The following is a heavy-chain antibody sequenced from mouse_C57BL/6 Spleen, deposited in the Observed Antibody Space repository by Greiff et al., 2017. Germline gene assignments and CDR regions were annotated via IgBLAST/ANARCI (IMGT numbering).Heavy chain of an antibody. D-gene: IGHD2-4*01. CDR1: GFSLTSYG. V-gene: IGHV2-6*01. Sequence: VKLMESGPGLVAPSQSLSITCTVSGFSLTSYGVDWVRQSPGKGLEWLGVIWGVGSTNYNSALNSRLSISKDNSKSQVFLKMNSRQTDDTAMYYCASRDYDYDGGFAYWGQGTLVTVSA. J-gene: IGHJ3*01. CDR2: IWGVGST. CDR3: ASRDYDYDGGFAY.